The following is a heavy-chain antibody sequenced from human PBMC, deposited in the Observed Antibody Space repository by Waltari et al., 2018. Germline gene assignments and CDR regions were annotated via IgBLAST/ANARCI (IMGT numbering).Heavy chain of an antibody. CDR1: GFTFRSYS. V-gene: IGHV3-48*04. CDR3: ARDVGYCSGGSCPAMDV. Sequence: EVQLVESGGGLAQPGGSLRLSCAASGFTFRSYSMNWVRQAPGKGLEWLSYISVSSFTIYYADSVKGRFTISRDNAENSVYLQMNSLRAEDTAVYYCARDVGYCSGGSCPAMDVWGKGTTVTISS. CDR2: ISVSSFTI. J-gene: IGHJ6*04. D-gene: IGHD2-15*01.